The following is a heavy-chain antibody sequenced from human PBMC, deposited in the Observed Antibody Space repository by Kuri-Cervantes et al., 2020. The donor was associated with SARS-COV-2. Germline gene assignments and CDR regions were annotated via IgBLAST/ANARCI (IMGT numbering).Heavy chain of an antibody. J-gene: IGHJ4*02. CDR1: GGSFSDFS. Sequence: GSLRLSCAVDGGSFSDFSWNWIRQSPGKGLEWIGEIYHSGNTNYNPSLKSRVTISIDTSKNQFSLKLSSVTAADTAVYYCARGSFEFGISSLVSFFFDYWGQGNLVTVSS. CDR2: IYHSGNT. V-gene: IGHV4-34*01. CDR3: ARGSFEFGISSLVSFFFDY. D-gene: IGHD6-6*01.